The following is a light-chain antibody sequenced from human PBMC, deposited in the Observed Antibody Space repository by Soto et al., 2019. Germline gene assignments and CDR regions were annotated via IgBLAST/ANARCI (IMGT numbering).Light chain of an antibody. CDR1: SSNIGGNS. V-gene: IGLV1-51*01. Sequence: QSVLTQPPSVSAAPGRKVTISCSGSSSNIGGNSVSWYQQLPGTAPKLLIYDDNKRPSGIPDRFSGSKSGTSATLGITGFQTEDEAEYYCQSYDSSLSGYVFGIGTKVTVL. J-gene: IGLJ1*01. CDR2: DDN. CDR3: QSYDSSLSGYV.